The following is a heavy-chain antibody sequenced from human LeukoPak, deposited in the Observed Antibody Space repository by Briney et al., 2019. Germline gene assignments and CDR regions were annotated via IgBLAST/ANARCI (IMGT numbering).Heavy chain of an antibody. V-gene: IGHV3-23*01. CDR3: AKARGYSSSSTFDS. J-gene: IGHJ4*02. CDR2: ISYSGEST. CDR1: GFTFTTYA. D-gene: IGHD6-13*01. Sequence: GGSLRLSCAASGFTFTTYAMNWVRQAPGKGLEWVSGISYSGESTYYADSVKGRFTISRDNSKNTLSLQMNSLRAEDTAIYDCAKARGYSSSSTFDSWGQGTLVTVSS.